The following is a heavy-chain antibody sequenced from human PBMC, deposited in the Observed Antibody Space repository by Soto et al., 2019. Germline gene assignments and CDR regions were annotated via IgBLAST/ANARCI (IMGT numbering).Heavy chain of an antibody. CDR1: GFTFSAAH. CDR2: MRSTADNYET. V-gene: IGHV3-73*01. D-gene: IGHD2-2*01. J-gene: IGHJ4*02. CDR3: ARQTVSCHDF. Sequence: EVQLVESGGGSVQPGESLKLSCSTSGFTFSAAHMHWVRQAPGKGLEWVGHMRSTADNYETAYGASVRGRFTVSRDDSKNTAYLQMDSLKAEDTAVYYCARQTVSCHDFWGQGTLVTVSS.